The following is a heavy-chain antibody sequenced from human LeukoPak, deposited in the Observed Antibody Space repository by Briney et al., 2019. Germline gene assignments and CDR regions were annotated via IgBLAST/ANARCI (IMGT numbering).Heavy chain of an antibody. CDR3: WVYDSSGYYSTDRDY. CDR2: IFYSGNT. D-gene: IGHD3-22*01. J-gene: IGHJ4*02. CDR1: GGSISSSSNY. Sequence: PSETLSLTCTVSGGSISSSSNYWGWIRQPPGKGLEWIGSIFYSGNTYYNPSLKSRVTISVDTSKNQLSLKLSSVTAADTAVYYCWVYDSSGYYSTDRDYWGQGTLVTVSS. V-gene: IGHV4-39*01.